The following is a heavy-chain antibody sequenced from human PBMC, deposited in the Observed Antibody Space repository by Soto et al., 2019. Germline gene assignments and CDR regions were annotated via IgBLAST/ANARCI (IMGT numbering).Heavy chain of an antibody. J-gene: IGHJ4*02. CDR3: ARYSGTYYVY. CDR1: GDSVSSGSYY. CDR2: IHYSGNT. V-gene: IGHV4-61*03. D-gene: IGHD1-26*01. Sequence: QVQLQESGPGLVKPSETLSLICTVSGDSVSSGSYYWSWVRQPPGKGLEWIGFIHYSGNTNYNPSLKSRVTISLDTSKNHLSLKLSSVTAADTAVYYCARYSGTYYVYWGQGTLVTVSS.